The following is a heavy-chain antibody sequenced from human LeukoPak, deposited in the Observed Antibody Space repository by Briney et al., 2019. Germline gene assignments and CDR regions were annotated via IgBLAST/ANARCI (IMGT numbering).Heavy chain of an antibody. V-gene: IGHV3-30*02. CDR2: IRYDGSNK. J-gene: IGHJ4*02. D-gene: IGHD3-10*01. CDR1: GFTFSSYG. CDR3: ASLWLGELFGHY. Sequence: QPGGSLRLSCAASGFTFSSYGMHWVRQAPGKGLEWVAFIRYDGSNKYYADSVKGRFTISRDNSKNTLYLQMNSLRAEDTAVYYCASLWLGELFGHYWGQGTLVTVSS.